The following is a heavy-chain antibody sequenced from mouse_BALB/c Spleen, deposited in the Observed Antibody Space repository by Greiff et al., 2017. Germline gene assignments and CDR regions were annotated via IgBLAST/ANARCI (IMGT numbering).Heavy chain of an antibody. CDR2: ISSGSSTI. V-gene: IGHV5-17*02. CDR1: GFTFSSFG. D-gene: IGHD2-1*01. J-gene: IGHJ2*01. CDR3: ARWGNHFDY. Sequence: EVMLVESGGGLVQPGGSRKLSCAASGFTFSSFGMHWVRQAPEKGLEWVAYISSGSSTIYYADTVKGRFTISRDNPKNTLFLQMTSLRSEDTAMYYCARWGNHFDYWGQGTTLTVSS.